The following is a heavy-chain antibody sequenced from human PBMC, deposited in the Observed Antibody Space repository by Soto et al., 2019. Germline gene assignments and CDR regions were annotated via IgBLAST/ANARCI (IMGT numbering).Heavy chain of an antibody. CDR1: GGSINNYY. Sequence: PSETLSLTCTVSGGSINNYYWSWIRQPPGTGLEWIGYIIYSGTTNYSPSLKSRVTMSVDTSRNQFSLKLSAVTAADTAVYFCARVADSSGSPLDYWGQGILVTVSS. D-gene: IGHD3-22*01. CDR3: ARVADSSGSPLDY. V-gene: IGHV4-59*01. CDR2: IIYSGTT. J-gene: IGHJ4*02.